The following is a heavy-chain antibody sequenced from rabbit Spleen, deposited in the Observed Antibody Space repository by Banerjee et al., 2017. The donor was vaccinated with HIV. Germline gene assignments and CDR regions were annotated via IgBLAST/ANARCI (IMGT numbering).Heavy chain of an antibody. CDR1: GFSFSSSYW. V-gene: IGHV1S45*01. CDR3: ARDPVVRGSSREVYFNL. D-gene: IGHD8-1*01. CDR2: IYAGSSGTT. J-gene: IGHJ4*01. Sequence: QEQLEESGGDLVKPEGSLTLTCTASGFSFSSSYWICWVRQAPGKGLEWIACIYAGSSGTTYYANWAKGRFTISKTSSTTVTLQMSSLTAADTATYFCARDPVVRGSSREVYFNLWGQGTLVTVS.